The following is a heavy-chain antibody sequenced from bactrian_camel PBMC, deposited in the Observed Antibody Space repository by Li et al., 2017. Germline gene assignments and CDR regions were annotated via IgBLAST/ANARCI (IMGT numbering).Heavy chain of an antibody. CDR2: ISSDGKTT. J-gene: IGHJ4*01. V-gene: IGHV3S63*01. Sequence: HVQLVESGGGSVQVGGSLRLSCTASAFTLDGSDMGWYRKSPGSQCDVVATISSDGKTTHYADSVKGRFTISRDNAQNTVYLQMNSLKSEDTALYLCSTGSRITEASVQGQGTQVTVS. D-gene: IGHD1*01. CDR1: AFTLDGSD.